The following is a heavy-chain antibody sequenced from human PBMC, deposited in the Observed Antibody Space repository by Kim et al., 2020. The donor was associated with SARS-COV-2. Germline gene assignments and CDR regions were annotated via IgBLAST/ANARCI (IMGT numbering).Heavy chain of an antibody. V-gene: IGHV3-15*01. J-gene: IGHJ4*02. Sequence: TTDYAAPVKGRFTISRDDSKNTLYLQMNSLKTVDTAVYYCTTASSGSYFVWGQGTLVTVSS. CDR3: TTASSGSYFV. CDR2: TT. D-gene: IGHD3-10*01.